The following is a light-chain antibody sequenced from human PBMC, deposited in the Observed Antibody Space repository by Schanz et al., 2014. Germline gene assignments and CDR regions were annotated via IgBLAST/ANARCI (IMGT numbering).Light chain of an antibody. J-gene: IGLJ2*01. CDR2: EGS. CDR1: SSDVGGYNY. V-gene: IGLV2-23*01. Sequence: QSALTQPRSVSGSPGQSVTISCTGTSSDVGGYNYVSWYQQHPDKAPKLMIYEGSKRPSGVSNRFSGSKSGNTASLTISGLQAEDEADYYCCSYAGSSTLVFGGGTKLTVL. CDR3: CSYAGSSTLV.